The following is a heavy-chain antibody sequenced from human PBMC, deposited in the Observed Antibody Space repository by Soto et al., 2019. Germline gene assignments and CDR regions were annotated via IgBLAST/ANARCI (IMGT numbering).Heavy chain of an antibody. D-gene: IGHD6-19*01. Sequence: QVQLVESGGGVDQPGRSLRLSCAASGFTFSSYTMHWVRQAPGKGLEWVALISYDGSNKYYADSVKGRFTISRDNSKNTLYLQMNRLRAEDTAVYYCARGAGIAVAGTSFDYWGQGTLVTVSS. CDR2: ISYDGSNK. V-gene: IGHV3-30-3*01. CDR1: GFTFSSYT. J-gene: IGHJ4*02. CDR3: ARGAGIAVAGTSFDY.